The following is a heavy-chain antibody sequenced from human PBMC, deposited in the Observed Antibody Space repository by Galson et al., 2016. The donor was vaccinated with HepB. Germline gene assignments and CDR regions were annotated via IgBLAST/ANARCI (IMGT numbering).Heavy chain of an antibody. CDR1: GFTLSNYD. D-gene: IGHD6-13*01. Sequence: SLRLSCAASGFTLSNYDTNWVRQAPGKGLEWVSDIKASDDTTHYADSVKGRFTISRDSYRNTVYLQMNSLRAEDTAVYFCAKVHSGYGRSWPYYYYYGLDVWGKGTTVTVSS. V-gene: IGHV3-23*01. CDR2: IKASDDTT. CDR3: AKVHSGYGRSWPYYYYYGLDV. J-gene: IGHJ6*04.